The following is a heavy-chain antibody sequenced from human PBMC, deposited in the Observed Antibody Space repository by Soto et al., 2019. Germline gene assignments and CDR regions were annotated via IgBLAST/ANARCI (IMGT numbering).Heavy chain of an antibody. CDR2: ISGDGINT. V-gene: IGHV3-30*03. Sequence: VESGGDVVQPGSSLRLSCAASGFNFGFFGMHWVRQAPGKGLEWVAFISGDGINTHYADSVRGRFTLSRDHSNNTMYLPMDTLRADDTALYYFARGNLSFDFDSWGQGTLVNVSS. J-gene: IGHJ4*02. D-gene: IGHD3-10*01. CDR1: GFNFGFFG. CDR3: ARGNLSFDFDS.